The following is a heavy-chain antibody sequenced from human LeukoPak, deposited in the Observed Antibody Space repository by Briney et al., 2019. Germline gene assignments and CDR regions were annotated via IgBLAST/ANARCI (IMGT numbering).Heavy chain of an antibody. CDR2: IYHSGST. V-gene: IGHV4-38-2*01. CDR3: ATLGGLGWPSLTGYFDY. Sequence: KPSETLSLTCAVSGYSISSGYYWGWIRQPPGKGLEWIGSIYHSGSTYYNPSLKSRVTISVDTSKNQSSLKLSSVTAADTAVYYCATLGGLGWPSLTGYFDYWGQGTLVTVSS. D-gene: IGHD1-26*01. J-gene: IGHJ4*02. CDR1: GYSISSGYY.